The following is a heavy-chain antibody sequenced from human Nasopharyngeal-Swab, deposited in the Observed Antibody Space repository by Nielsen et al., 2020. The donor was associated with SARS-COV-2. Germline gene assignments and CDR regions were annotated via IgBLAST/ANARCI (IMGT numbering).Heavy chain of an antibody. V-gene: IGHV3-30*02. CDR1: GFTFSSYG. J-gene: IGHJ4*02. D-gene: IGHD4-17*01. Sequence: GESLKISCAASGFTFSSYGMHWVRQAPGKGLEWVAVIWYDGSNKYYADSVKGRFTISRDNSKNTLYLQMNSLRAEDTAVYYCAKDYGVYTYYFDYWGQGTLVTVSS. CDR2: IWYDGSNK. CDR3: AKDYGVYTYYFDY.